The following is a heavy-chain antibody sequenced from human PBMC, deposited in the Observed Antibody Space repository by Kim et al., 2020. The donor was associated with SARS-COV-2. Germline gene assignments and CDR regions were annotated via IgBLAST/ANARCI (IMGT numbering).Heavy chain of an antibody. Sequence: SETLSLTCAVYGGSFSGYYWSWIRQPPGKGLEWIGEINHSGSTNYNPSLKSRVTISVDTSKNQFSLKLSSVTAADTAVYYCARGLTDSSGPLVHNYFDYWGQGTVVTVSS. CDR1: GGSFSGYY. V-gene: IGHV4-34*01. D-gene: IGHD3-22*01. J-gene: IGHJ4*02. CDR2: INHSGST. CDR3: ARGLTDSSGPLVHNYFDY.